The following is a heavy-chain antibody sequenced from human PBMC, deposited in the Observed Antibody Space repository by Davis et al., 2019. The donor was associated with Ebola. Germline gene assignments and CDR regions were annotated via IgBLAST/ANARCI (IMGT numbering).Heavy chain of an antibody. CDR3: ARGYCSGGSCYSNDY. D-gene: IGHD2-15*01. V-gene: IGHV1-2*02. CDR1: GYTFTGYY. CDR2: NNPNSGGT. J-gene: IGHJ4*02. Sequence: AASVKVSCKASGYTFTGYYMHWVRQAPGQGREWMGWNNPNSGGTNYAQKLQGRVTMTTDTSTSTAYMELRSLRSDDTAVYYCARGYCSGGSCYSNDYWGQGTLVTVSS.